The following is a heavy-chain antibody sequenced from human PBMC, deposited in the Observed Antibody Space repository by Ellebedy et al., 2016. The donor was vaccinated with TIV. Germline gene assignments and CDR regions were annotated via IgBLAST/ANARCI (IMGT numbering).Heavy chain of an antibody. CDR2: IWKDGGKT. Sequence: GGSLRLSXAASGFTFNNYGMHWVRQAPGKGLEWVAIIWKDGGKTYHADSVKGRFTISRDNSMNTVYLQMNTLRAEDTAVYYCARASPYWHFDLWGRGTLVTVSS. CDR1: GFTFNNYG. J-gene: IGHJ2*01. V-gene: IGHV3-33*01. CDR3: ARASPYWHFDL.